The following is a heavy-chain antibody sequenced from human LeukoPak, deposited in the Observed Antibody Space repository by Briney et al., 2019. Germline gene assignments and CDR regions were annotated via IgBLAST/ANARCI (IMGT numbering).Heavy chain of an antibody. D-gene: IGHD2-2*01. V-gene: IGHV1-2*02. J-gene: IGHJ4*02. CDR3: ARVGFCGTTSCSLPYFDY. CDR2: LNPNSGGT. CDR1: GYTFIDYY. Sequence: ASVKVSCKASGYTFIDYYIHWVRQAPGQGLEWMGWLNPNSGGTNYALKFQGRVTMTRDTSTSTAYMELSRLRSDDTAVYYCARVGFCGTTSCSLPYFDYWGQGTLVTVSS.